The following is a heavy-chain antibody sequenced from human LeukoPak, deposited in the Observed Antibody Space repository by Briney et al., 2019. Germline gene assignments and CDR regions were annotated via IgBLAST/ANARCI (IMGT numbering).Heavy chain of an antibody. CDR3: ARWEESDAFDI. J-gene: IGHJ3*02. D-gene: IGHD1-26*01. CDR2: LYYSGGT. V-gene: IGHV4-39*01. Sequence: PSETLSLTCTVSGGSISSRSHSWGWIRQPPGKGLEWIGSLYYSGGTYYNPSLKSRVTISVDTSKNQFSLKLSSVTAADTALYYCARWEESDAFDIWGQGTMVTVSS. CDR1: GGSISSRSHS.